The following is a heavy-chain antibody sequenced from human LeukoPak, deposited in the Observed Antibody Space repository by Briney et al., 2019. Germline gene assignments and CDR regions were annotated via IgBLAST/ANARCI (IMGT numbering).Heavy chain of an antibody. Sequence: PGGSLRLSCAASGFTVSNNYMSWVRQAPGKGLEWVSSISSSSSYIYYADSVKGRFTISRDNSKNTLYLQMNSLRAEDTALYYCAKDLLPVAANWWGQGTLVTVSS. CDR2: ISSSSSYI. CDR1: GFTVSNNY. V-gene: IGHV3-21*04. J-gene: IGHJ4*02. D-gene: IGHD6-19*01. CDR3: AKDLLPVAANW.